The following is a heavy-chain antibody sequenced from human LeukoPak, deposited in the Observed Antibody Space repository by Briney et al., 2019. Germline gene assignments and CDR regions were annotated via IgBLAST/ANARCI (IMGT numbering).Heavy chain of an antibody. D-gene: IGHD2-2*02. CDR2: IRYDGSNK. V-gene: IGHV3-30*02. J-gene: IGHJ4*02. CDR1: GFTFSSYG. CDR3: AKDFGCSSTSCYRELDY. Sequence: GGSLRLSCAASGFTFSSYGMHWVRQAPGKGLEWVAFIRYDGSNKYYADSVKGRFTISRDNSKNTLYLQMNSPRAEDTAVYYCAKDFGCSSTSCYRELDYWGQGTLVTVSS.